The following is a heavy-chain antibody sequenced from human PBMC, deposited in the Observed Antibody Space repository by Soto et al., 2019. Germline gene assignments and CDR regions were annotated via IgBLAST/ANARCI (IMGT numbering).Heavy chain of an antibody. V-gene: IGHV1-2*04. J-gene: IGHJ3*02. Sequence: QVQLVQSGAEVKKPGASVKVSCKASGYTFTGYYMHWVRQAPGQGLEWMGWINPNGGGTNYAQKFQGWVTMTRDTSISTAYMELSRLRSDDTAVYYCARDRFSGLEWLVGGKYAFDIWGQGTMVTVSS. D-gene: IGHD6-19*01. CDR3: ARDRFSGLEWLVGGKYAFDI. CDR1: GYTFTGYY. CDR2: INPNGGGT.